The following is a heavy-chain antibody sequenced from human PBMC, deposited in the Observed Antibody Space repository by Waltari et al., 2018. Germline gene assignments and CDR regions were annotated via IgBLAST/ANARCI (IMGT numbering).Heavy chain of an antibody. J-gene: IGHJ3*02. CDR1: GGSISSSSYY. D-gene: IGHD3-22*01. CDR3: AGSSGYISDDAFDI. Sequence: QLQLQESGPGLVKPSETLSLTCTVSGGSISSSSYYWGWIRQPPGKGLEWIGSIYYSGSTYYNPSLKSRVTISVDTSKNQCSLKLSSVTAADTAVYYCAGSSGYISDDAFDIWGQGTMVTVSS. V-gene: IGHV4-39*07. CDR2: IYYSGST.